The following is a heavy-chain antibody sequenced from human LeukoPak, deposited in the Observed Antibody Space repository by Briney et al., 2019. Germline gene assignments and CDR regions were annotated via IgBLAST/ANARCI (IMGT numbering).Heavy chain of an antibody. CDR2: IIPIFGTA. Sequence: SVKVSCKASGGTFSSYAISWVRQAPGQGLEWMGGIIPIFGTANYARKFQGRVTITTDESTSTAYMELSSLRSEDTAVYYCAVNDYYGSGSYYWIFDYWGQGTLVTVSS. D-gene: IGHD3-10*01. CDR3: AVNDYYGSGSYYWIFDY. V-gene: IGHV1-69*05. CDR1: GGTFSSYA. J-gene: IGHJ4*02.